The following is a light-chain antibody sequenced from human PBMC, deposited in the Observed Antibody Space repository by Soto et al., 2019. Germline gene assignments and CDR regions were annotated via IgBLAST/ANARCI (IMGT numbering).Light chain of an antibody. CDR1: QSVSSN. J-gene: IGKJ1*01. V-gene: IGKV3-15*01. CDR2: GAS. CDR3: QQYNNWPPGT. Sequence: EIVMTQSPATLSVSPGERATLSCRASQSVSSNLAWYQQNPGQAPRLLIYGASTRATGIPARFSGSGSGTEFTLTISSLQSEDFAVYYCQQYNNWPPGTLGQGTKVEIK.